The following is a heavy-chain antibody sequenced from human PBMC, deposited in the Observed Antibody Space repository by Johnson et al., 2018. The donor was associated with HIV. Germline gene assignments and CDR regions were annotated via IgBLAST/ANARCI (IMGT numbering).Heavy chain of an antibody. CDR3: AKDLSSGNRREAFDI. D-gene: IGHD3-22*01. CDR1: GFTFSSYG. Sequence: QMMLVESGGGVVQPGRSLRLSCAASGFTFSSYGMHWVRQAPGKGLEWVAVIWYDGSNKYYADSVKGRFTISRDNSKNTMYLQMNSLRAEDTAVYYCAKDLSSGNRREAFDIWGQGTMVTVSS. J-gene: IGHJ3*02. CDR2: IWYDGSNK. V-gene: IGHV3-33*06.